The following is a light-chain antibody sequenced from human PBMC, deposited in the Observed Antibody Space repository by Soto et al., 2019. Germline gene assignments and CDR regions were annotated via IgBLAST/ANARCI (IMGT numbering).Light chain of an antibody. CDR3: QSYDSSLSALYV. Sequence: QSVLTQPPSVSGAPGQRVTISCTGSSSNIGAGYDVHWYQQLPGTAPKLLIYGNSNRPSGVPDRFSGSKSGTSASLAITGLQAEDEADHYCQSYDSSLSALYVFGTGIKLTVL. V-gene: IGLV1-40*01. J-gene: IGLJ1*01. CDR2: GNS. CDR1: SSNIGAGYD.